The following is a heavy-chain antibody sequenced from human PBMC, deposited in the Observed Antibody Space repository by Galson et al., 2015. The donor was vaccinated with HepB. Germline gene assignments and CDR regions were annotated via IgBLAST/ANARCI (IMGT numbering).Heavy chain of an antibody. CDR3: ARGRLLWFGELLPNFDY. V-gene: IGHV1-8*01. CDR2: MNPNSGNT. Sequence: SVKVSCKASGYTFTSYDINWVRQATGQGLEWMGWMNPNSGNTGYAQKFQGRVTMTRNTSISTAYMELSSLRSEDTAVYYCARGRLLWFGELLPNFDYWGQGTLVTVSS. J-gene: IGHJ4*02. CDR1: GYTFTSYD. D-gene: IGHD3-10*01.